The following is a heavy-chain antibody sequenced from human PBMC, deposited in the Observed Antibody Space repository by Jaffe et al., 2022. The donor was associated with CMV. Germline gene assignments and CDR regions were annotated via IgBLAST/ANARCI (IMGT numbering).Heavy chain of an antibody. CDR3: ARDRGHCTGGSCFRYHDS. D-gene: IGHD2-15*01. CDR1: GFTFTIYS. Sequence: EVQLVESGGDLVQPGGSLRLSCAASGFTFTIYSISWFRQAPGMGLEWISYISHTGDTKYYADSVKGRFTVSRDNAENSLYLQMNGLRDEDTAVYYCARDRGHCTGGSCFRYHDSWGQGTLVTVSS. CDR2: ISHTGDTK. J-gene: IGHJ4*02. V-gene: IGHV3-48*02.